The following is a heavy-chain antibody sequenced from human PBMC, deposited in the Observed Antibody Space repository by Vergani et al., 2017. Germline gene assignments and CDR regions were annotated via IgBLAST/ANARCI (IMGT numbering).Heavy chain of an antibody. V-gene: IGHV4-39*01. Sequence: QLQLQESGPGLVKPSETLSLTCTVSGGSISSSSYYWGWIRQPPGKGLEWIGSIYYSGSTYYNPSLKSRVTISVDTSKNQFSLKLSSVTAADTAVYYCARHPPSGSYFTARGFDPWGQGTLVTVSS. CDR2: IYYSGST. J-gene: IGHJ5*02. CDR1: GGSISSSSYY. CDR3: ARHPPSGSYFTARGFDP. D-gene: IGHD1-26*01.